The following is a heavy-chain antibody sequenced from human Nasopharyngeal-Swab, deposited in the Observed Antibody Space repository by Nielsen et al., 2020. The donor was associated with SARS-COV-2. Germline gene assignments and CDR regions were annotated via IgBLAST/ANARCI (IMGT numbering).Heavy chain of an antibody. Sequence: WIRQPPGKGLEWIGEINHSGSTNYNPSLKSRVTISVDTSKNQFSPKLSSVTAADTAVYYCARVLIGTPAYGSGTIDYWGQGTLVTVSS. D-gene: IGHD3-10*01. CDR2: INHSGST. J-gene: IGHJ4*02. V-gene: IGHV4-34*01. CDR3: ARVLIGTPAYGSGTIDY.